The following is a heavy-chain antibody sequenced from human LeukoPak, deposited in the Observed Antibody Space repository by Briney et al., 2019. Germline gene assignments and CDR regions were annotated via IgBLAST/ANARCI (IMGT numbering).Heavy chain of an antibody. CDR2: IIPILGIA. D-gene: IGHD1-26*01. V-gene: IGHV1-69*02. J-gene: IGHJ3*02. Sequence: SVTVSCTASGYTFTSYYMHWVRQAPGQGREWMGRIIPILGIANYAQKFQGRVTITADKSTSTAYMELSSLRSEDTAVYYCARPRPGSYGDAFDIWGQGTMVTVSS. CDR3: ARPRPGSYGDAFDI. CDR1: GYTFTSYY.